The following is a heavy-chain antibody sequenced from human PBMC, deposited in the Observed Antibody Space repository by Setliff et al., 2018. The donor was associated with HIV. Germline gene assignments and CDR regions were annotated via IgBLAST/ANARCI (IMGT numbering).Heavy chain of an antibody. CDR3: ARVYYFDSSGYYQRGDVFDI. Sequence: STSNEYWSWIRQPPGKGLEWIGYIYDSGSPKYNPSLKSRVTISIDTSKSQISLKLTSVTAADTAMYHCARVYYFDSSGYYQRGDVFDIWGQGTMVTVSS. CDR2: IYDSGSP. CDR1: STSNEY. V-gene: IGHV4-59*01. J-gene: IGHJ3*02. D-gene: IGHD3-22*01.